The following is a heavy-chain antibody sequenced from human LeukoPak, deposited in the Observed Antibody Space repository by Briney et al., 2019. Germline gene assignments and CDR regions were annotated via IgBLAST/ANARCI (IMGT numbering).Heavy chain of an antibody. V-gene: IGHV4-34*01. D-gene: IGHD3-10*01. CDR3: ARGFGERPVDY. CDR1: GGSFSGYY. Sequence: SETLSLTCAVYGGSFSGYYWSWIRQPPGKGLEWIGEINHNGSTNYNPSLKSRVTISVDTSKNQFSLKLSSVTAADTAVYYCARGFGERPVDYWGQGTLVTVSS. J-gene: IGHJ4*02. CDR2: INHNGST.